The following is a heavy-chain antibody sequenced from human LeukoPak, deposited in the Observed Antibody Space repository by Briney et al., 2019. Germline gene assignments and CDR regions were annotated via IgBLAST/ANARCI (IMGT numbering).Heavy chain of an antibody. D-gene: IGHD6-13*01. J-gene: IGHJ4*02. CDR3: ARESVAAAGAYYFDY. V-gene: IGHV4-34*01. CDR2: INHSGST. CDR1: GGSISSYY. Sequence: TSETLSLTCTVSGGSISSYYWSWIRQPPGKGLEWIGEINHSGSTNYNPSLKSRVTISVDTSKNQFSLKLSSVTAADTAVYYCARESVAAAGAYYFDYWGQGTLVTVSS.